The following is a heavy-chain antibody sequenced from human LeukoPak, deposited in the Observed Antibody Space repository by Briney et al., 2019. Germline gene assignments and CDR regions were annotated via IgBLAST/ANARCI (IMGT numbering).Heavy chain of an antibody. V-gene: IGHV3-30-3*01. CDR1: GFTFSSYA. CDR3: ARDGEKPGIAAAGGLHYFDY. Sequence: GGSLRLSCAASGFTFSSYAMHWVRQAPGKGLEWVAVISYDGSNKYYADSVKGRFTISRDNSKNTLYLQMNSLRAEDTAVYYCARDGEKPGIAAAGGLHYFDYWGQGTLVTVSS. D-gene: IGHD6-13*01. J-gene: IGHJ4*02. CDR2: ISYDGSNK.